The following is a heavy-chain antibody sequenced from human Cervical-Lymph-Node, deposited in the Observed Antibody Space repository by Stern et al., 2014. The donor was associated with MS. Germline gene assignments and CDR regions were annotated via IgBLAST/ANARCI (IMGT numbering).Heavy chain of an antibody. J-gene: IGHJ6*02. V-gene: IGHV1-69*01. Sequence: VQLLASGAEVKKPGSSVQVSCKASGGTFSDYATSWVRQAPGQGLEWMGGIVHLFGEPNYAQKFQGRVTITADESTSTAYMDLSSLRSEDTAVYYCASPLTATSVPFGYYGMDVWGQGTTVTVS. CDR1: GGTFSDYA. CDR2: IVHLFGEP. D-gene: IGHD4-17*01. CDR3: ASPLTATSVPFGYYGMDV.